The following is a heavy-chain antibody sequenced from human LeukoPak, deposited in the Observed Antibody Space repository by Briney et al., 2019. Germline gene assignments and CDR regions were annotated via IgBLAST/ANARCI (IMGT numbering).Heavy chain of an antibody. Sequence: PGGSLRLSCAASGFTFIDYDMHWVRQVIGKGLEWVSAIGIRGDTHYSGSVKGRFTISRENAASSLYLQMNSLRAEDTAVYYCARGGIQVSGIDEFDYWGQGTLVTVSS. J-gene: IGHJ4*02. V-gene: IGHV3-13*01. CDR3: ARGGIQVSGIDEFDY. D-gene: IGHD6-19*01. CDR1: GFTFIDYD. CDR2: IGIRGDT.